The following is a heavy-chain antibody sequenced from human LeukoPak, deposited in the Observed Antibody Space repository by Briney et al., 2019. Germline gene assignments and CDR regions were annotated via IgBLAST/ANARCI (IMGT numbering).Heavy chain of an antibody. Sequence: GGSLRLSCAASGFTFSGHNMNWVRQAPGKGLEWISFVSISSGTIYYADSVKGRFRISRDNAKSSLDLEMNSLRAEDTAVYYCARAMSTFGGVRNYFDSWGQGTLVTVSS. CDR1: GFTFSGHN. CDR3: ARAMSTFGGVRNYFDS. V-gene: IGHV3-48*04. D-gene: IGHD3-16*01. CDR2: VSISSGTI. J-gene: IGHJ4*02.